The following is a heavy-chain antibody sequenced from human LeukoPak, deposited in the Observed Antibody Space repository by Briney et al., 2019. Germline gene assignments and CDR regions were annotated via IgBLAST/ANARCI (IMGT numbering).Heavy chain of an antibody. V-gene: IGHV3-21*01. J-gene: IGHJ4*02. CDR2: ISSSSSYI. D-gene: IGHD3-10*01. CDR1: GFTFSSYS. Sequence: GGSLRLSCAASGFTFSSYSMNWVRQAPGKGLEWVSSISSSSSYICYADSVKGRFTISRDNAKNSLYLQMNSLRAEDTAVYYCARGSITMVQGVIIFWGQGTLVTVSS. CDR3: ARGSITMVQGVIIF.